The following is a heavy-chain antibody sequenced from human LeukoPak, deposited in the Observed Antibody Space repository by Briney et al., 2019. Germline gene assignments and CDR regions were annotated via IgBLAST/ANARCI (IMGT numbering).Heavy chain of an antibody. V-gene: IGHV1-18*01. J-gene: IGHJ5*02. CDR2: ISTYNGDT. CDR3: VRGILSDDTLTGP. Sequence: GASVKVSCKTSGYTFSSYGINWVRQAPGQGLEWMGWISTYNGDTHYGQKVQGRVTMTTDTSTNTGYMELRSLTSDDTAVYYCVRGILSDDTLTGPWGQGTLVTVSS. CDR1: GYTFSSYG. D-gene: IGHD3-9*01.